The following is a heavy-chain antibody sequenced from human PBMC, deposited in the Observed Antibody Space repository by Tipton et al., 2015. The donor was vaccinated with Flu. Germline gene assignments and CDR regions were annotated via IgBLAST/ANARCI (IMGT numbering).Heavy chain of an antibody. CDR3: AREAGGYDK. CDR1: GYSFSDYW. Sequence: QLVQSGAEVKKPGEPLKISCKGSGYSFSDYWIAWVRQLPGKGLEWMGIIYPGDSDTRYRPSFQGQVTFSADTSTSTAYLQWTSLKAADTAMYFCAREAGGYDKWGQGTLVSVSS. J-gene: IGHJ4*02. CDR2: IYPGDSDT. D-gene: IGHD5-12*01. V-gene: IGHV5-51*03.